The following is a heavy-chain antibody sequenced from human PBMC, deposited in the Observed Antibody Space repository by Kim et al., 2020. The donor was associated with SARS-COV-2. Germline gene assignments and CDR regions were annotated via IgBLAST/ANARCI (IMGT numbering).Heavy chain of an antibody. Sequence: SIGYADSVKGRFTISRDNAKNSLYLQMNSLRAEDTALYYCAKEMDTALGYWGQGTLVTVSS. J-gene: IGHJ4*02. V-gene: IGHV3-9*01. CDR3: AKEMDTALGY. CDR2: SI. D-gene: IGHD5-18*01.